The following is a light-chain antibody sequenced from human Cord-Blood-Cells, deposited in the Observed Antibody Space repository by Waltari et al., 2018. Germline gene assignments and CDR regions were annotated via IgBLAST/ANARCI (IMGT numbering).Light chain of an antibody. V-gene: IGKV4-1*01. CDR2: WAS. CDR3: QQYYSTPYS. Sequence: DIVMTQSPDSLAVSLGERATINCKSSQSVLYSSNNKNYLAWYQQKPGQPPKLLIYWASTRESGVPDRFSGSGSGTDFTITISSLQAEDVAVYYCQQYYSTPYSFGQGTKLESK. CDR1: QSVLYSSNNKNY. J-gene: IGKJ2*03.